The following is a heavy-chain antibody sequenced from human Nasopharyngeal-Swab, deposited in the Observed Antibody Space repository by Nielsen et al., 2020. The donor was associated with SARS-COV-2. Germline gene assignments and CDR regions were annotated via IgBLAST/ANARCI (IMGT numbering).Heavy chain of an antibody. CDR3: AKSIDPMGYGLDV. D-gene: IGHD3-10*01. V-gene: IGHV3-23*03. J-gene: IGHJ6*02. Sequence: GGSLRLSCAASGFSFSSYAMNWVRQAPGKGLEWVAIIYSGGSSTYFADSVKGRFTISRDGSSNTLYLQMSSLRAEDTAVYYCAKSIDPMGYGLDVWGLGTTVTVSS. CDR2: IYSGGSST. CDR1: GFSFSSYA.